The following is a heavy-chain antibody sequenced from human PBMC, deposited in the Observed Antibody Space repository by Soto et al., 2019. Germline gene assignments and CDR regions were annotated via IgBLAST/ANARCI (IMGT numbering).Heavy chain of an antibody. Sequence: GASVKVSCKASGYTFTGYYMHWVRQAPGQGLEWMGWINPNSGGTNYAQKFQGWVTMTRDTSISTAYMELSRLRSDDTAVYYCARDWSTVAEHAPMNYYYYGMDVWGQGTTVTVSS. CDR1: GYTFTGYY. CDR2: INPNSGGT. CDR3: ARDWSTVAEHAPMNYYYYGMDV. J-gene: IGHJ6*02. D-gene: IGHD1-1*01. V-gene: IGHV1-2*04.